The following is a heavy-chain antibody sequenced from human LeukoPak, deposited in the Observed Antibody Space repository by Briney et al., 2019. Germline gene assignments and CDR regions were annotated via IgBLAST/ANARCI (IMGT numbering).Heavy chain of an antibody. D-gene: IGHD4-11*01. Sequence: SQTLSLTCTVSGGSISSGGYYWNWIRQHPGKGLEWIGNIHDSGRMYYNPSLKSRVTISVDTSKNQFSLKLSSVTAADTAVYYCARDNYRRASLDYWGQGTLVTVSS. CDR2: IHDSGRM. V-gene: IGHV4-31*03. J-gene: IGHJ4*02. CDR3: ARDNYRRASLDY. CDR1: GGSISSGGYY.